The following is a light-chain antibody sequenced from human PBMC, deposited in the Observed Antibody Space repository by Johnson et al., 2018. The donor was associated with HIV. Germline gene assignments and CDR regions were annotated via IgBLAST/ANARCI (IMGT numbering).Light chain of an antibody. V-gene: IGLV1-51*01. Sequence: QSVLTQPPSMSAAPGQQVTISCSGSSSNIGNNYVSWYQQLPGTAPKLLIYDNNKRPSGIPDRFSGSKSGTSATLGITGLQTGDEADYYCGTWDSSLSVYVFGTGTKFTVL. CDR3: GTWDSSLSVYV. J-gene: IGLJ1*01. CDR2: DNN. CDR1: SSNIGNNY.